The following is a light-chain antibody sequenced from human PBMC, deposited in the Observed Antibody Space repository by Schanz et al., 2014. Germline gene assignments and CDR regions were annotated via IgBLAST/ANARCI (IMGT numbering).Light chain of an antibody. CDR3: QQRSKWPLT. V-gene: IGKV3D-15*01. Sequence: EIVLTQSPATLSVSPGERVTLSCRASQSVSSNLAWYQQRPGQAPRLLIYDASKRATGIPARFSGSGSGTEFTLTISSLQSEDFAVYYCQQRSKWPLTFGGGTKVEIK. J-gene: IGKJ4*01. CDR2: DAS. CDR1: QSVSSN.